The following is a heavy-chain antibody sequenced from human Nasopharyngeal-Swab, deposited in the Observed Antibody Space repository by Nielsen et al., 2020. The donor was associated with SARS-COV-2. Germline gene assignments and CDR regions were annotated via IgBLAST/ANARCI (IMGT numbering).Heavy chain of an antibody. CDR3: ARLLRFLEWLHLPDYYYGMDV. D-gene: IGHD3-3*01. J-gene: IGHJ6*02. V-gene: IGHV3-30*03. CDR1: GFTFSSYG. Sequence: GGSLRLSCAASGFTFSSYGMHWVRQAPGKGLEWVAVISYDGSNKYYADSVKGRFTISRDNAKNSLYLQMNSLRAEDTAVYYCARLLRFLEWLHLPDYYYGMDVWGQGTTVTVSS. CDR2: ISYDGSNK.